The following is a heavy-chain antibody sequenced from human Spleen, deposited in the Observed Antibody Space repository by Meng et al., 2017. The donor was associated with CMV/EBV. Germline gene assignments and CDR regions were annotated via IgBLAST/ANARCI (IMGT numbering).Heavy chain of an antibody. V-gene: IGHV1-46*01. Sequence: ASVKVSCKASGYIFSDYNIHWVRQAPGQGLEWMGRINPDGGTTTYSQKFQGGVTLTSDTSTNTVYMELSRLRYEDTAVYYCARDLVGYDAFDIWGQGTMVTVSS. CDR1: GYIFSDYN. CDR3: ARDLVGYDAFDI. J-gene: IGHJ3*02. D-gene: IGHD3-22*01. CDR2: INPDGGTT.